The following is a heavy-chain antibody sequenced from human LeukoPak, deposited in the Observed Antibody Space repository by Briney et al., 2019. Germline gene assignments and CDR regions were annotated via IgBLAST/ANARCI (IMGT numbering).Heavy chain of an antibody. V-gene: IGHV1-69*05. CDR2: IIPIFGTA. J-gene: IGHJ4*02. CDR3: ARSNRVGYYGSGSYYIDY. CDR1: GGTFSSYA. Sequence: ASVKVSCKASGGTFSSYATSWVRQAPGQGLEWMGGIIPIFGTANYAQKFQGRVTITTDESTSTAYMELSSLRSEDTAVYYCARSNRVGYYGSGSYYIDYWGQGALVTVSS. D-gene: IGHD3-10*01.